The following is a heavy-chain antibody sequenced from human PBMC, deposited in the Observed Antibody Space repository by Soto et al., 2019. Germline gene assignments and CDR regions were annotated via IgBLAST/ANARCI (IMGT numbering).Heavy chain of an antibody. J-gene: IGHJ3*02. V-gene: IGHV3-33*08. CDR1: GFTFSSYG. Sequence: PGGSLRLSCAASGFTFSSYGMHWVRQAPGKGLEWVAVIWYDGSNKYYADSVKGRFTISRDNSKNTLYLQMNSLRAEDTAVYYCARDRVKQQLENDAFDIWGQGTMVTVSS. D-gene: IGHD6-13*01. CDR3: ARDRVKQQLENDAFDI. CDR2: IWYDGSNK.